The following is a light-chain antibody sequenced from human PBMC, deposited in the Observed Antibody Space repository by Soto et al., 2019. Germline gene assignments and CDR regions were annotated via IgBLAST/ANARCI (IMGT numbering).Light chain of an antibody. CDR3: QQYGSSPPT. V-gene: IGKV3-20*01. J-gene: IGKJ1*01. CDR1: QSISNS. Sequence: EIVLAQSPGTLSLSPGERATLSCRASQSISNSLAWYQQRPGQAPRLLIYGASSRATGIPDKFSGSGSGTDFTLIISRLEPEDFAVYSCQQYGSSPPTFGQGTKVEIK. CDR2: GAS.